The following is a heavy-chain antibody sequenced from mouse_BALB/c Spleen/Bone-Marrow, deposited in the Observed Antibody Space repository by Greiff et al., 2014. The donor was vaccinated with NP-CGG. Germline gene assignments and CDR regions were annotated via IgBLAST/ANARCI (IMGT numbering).Heavy chain of an antibody. J-gene: IGHJ3*01. Sequence: VQLQQSGAELVKPGASVKLSCTASGFNIKDTYMHWVKQRPEQGLEWIGRIDPANGNTKYDPKFQGKATITADTSSNTAYLQLSSLTSEDTAVYYCASYYYGSAWFANGGQGTLVTVSA. D-gene: IGHD1-1*01. V-gene: IGHV14-3*02. CDR1: GFNIKDTY. CDR3: ASYYYGSAWFAN. CDR2: IDPANGNT.